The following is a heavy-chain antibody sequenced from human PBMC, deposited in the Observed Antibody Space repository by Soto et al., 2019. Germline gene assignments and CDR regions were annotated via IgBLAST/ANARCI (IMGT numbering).Heavy chain of an antibody. CDR1: GYTLTELS. CDR2: FDPEDGET. Sequence: ASVKVSCKVSGYTLTELSMHWVRQAPGKGREWMGGFDPEDGETIYAQKFQGRVTMTEDTSTDTAYMELSSLRSEDTAVYYCATAAATGANYYYYYGMDVWGQGTTVTVSS. J-gene: IGHJ6*02. CDR3: ATAAATGANYYYYYGMDV. D-gene: IGHD2-15*01. V-gene: IGHV1-24*01.